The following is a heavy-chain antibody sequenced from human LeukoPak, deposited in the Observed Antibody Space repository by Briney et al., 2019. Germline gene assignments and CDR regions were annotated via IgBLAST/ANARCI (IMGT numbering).Heavy chain of an antibody. J-gene: IGHJ6*02. V-gene: IGHV3-23*01. D-gene: IGHD3-3*01. Sequence: GASLRLSCAASGFTFSSYAMSWVRQAPGKGLEWVSAISGSGGSTYYADSVKGRFTISRDNSKNTLYLQMNSLRAEDTAVYYCAKGARYYDFWSGPPHYYYGMDVWGQGTTVTVSS. CDR1: GFTFSSYA. CDR2: ISGSGGST. CDR3: AKGARYYDFWSGPPHYYYGMDV.